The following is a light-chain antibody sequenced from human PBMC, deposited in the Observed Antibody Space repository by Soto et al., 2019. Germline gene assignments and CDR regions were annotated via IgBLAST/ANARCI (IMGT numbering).Light chain of an antibody. CDR1: SCNIGSFYD. CDR3: QSYDNSLNHVV. CDR2: GDN. Sequence: QSVLTQPPSVSGAPGQRVTIPCTGSSCNIGSFYDVHWYQQLPGTVPKLLIYGDNNRPSGVPDRFSGSKSGTAASLAITGLQAEDEADYYCQSYDNSLNHVVFGGGTKLTVL. V-gene: IGLV1-40*01. J-gene: IGLJ2*01.